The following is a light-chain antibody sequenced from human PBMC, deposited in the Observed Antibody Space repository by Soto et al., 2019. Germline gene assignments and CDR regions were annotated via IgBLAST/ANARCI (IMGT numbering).Light chain of an antibody. Sequence: QSVLTQPRSVSGSPGQSVTISCTGTSSDVGGFSYVSWYQQYPGKAPKLILYDVSQRPSGVPDRFSGSKSGNPASLTISGLLAEDEAVFYCCSYSGRYTSVFXTGTKVTVL. J-gene: IGLJ1*01. CDR1: SSDVGGFSY. CDR3: CSYSGRYTSV. CDR2: DVS. V-gene: IGLV2-11*01.